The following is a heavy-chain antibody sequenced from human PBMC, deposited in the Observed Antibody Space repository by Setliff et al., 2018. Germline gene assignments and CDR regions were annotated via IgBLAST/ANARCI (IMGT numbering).Heavy chain of an antibody. CDR2: IKSKADGGPT. CDR3: VKLVPQAISSDP. D-gene: IGHD3-10*01. Sequence: LRLSCAASGVTVSDAWMGWVRQTPGEGLDWVGRIKSKADGGPTDYAAPVKGRFTVSRDDSKNTLYLQMNSLKTEDTAIYYCVKLVPQAISSDPWGQGTLVTVSS. V-gene: IGHV3-15*01. CDR1: GVTVSDAW. J-gene: IGHJ5*02.